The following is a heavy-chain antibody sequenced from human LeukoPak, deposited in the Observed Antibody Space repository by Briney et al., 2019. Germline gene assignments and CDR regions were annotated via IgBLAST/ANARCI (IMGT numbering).Heavy chain of an antibody. J-gene: IGHJ4*02. Sequence: PSETLSLTCTVSGGSISSGGYYWSWIRQHPGKGLEWIGYIYYSGSTYYNPSLKSRVTISVDTSKNQFSLKLSSVAAADTAVYYCARHVEAGGSYPLYWFDYWGQGTLVTVSS. CDR2: IYYSGST. CDR3: ARHVEAGGSYPLYWFDY. D-gene: IGHD1-26*01. V-gene: IGHV4-31*03. CDR1: GGSISSGGYY.